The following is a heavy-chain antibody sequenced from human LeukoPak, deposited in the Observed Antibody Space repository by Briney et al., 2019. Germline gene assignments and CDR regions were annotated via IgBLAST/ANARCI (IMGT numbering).Heavy chain of an antibody. D-gene: IGHD3-16*02. CDR2: INTDGSST. CDR1: GFTFSSYW. J-gene: IGHJ4*02. V-gene: IGHV3-74*01. CDR3: ARDPTLSSYYFDY. Sequence: GGSLRLSCAASGFTFSSYWMRWVRQAPGKGLVWVSRINTDGSSTSYADSVKGRFTISRDNAKNTLYLQMNSLRAEDTAVYYCARDPTLSSYYFDYWGQGTLVTVSS.